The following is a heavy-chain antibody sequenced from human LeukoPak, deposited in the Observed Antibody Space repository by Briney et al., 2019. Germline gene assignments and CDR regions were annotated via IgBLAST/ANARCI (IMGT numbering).Heavy chain of an antibody. CDR3: ARTPSYVWGSYRSPRSYWYFDL. CDR1: GGSFSGYY. D-gene: IGHD3-16*02. V-gene: IGHV4-34*01. Sequence: SETLSLTCAVHGGSFSGYYWSWIRQPPGKGLEWIGEINHSGSTNYNPSLKSRVTISVDTSKNQFSLKLSSVTAADTAVYYCARTPSYVWGSYRSPRSYWYFDLWGRGTLVTVPS. CDR2: INHSGST. J-gene: IGHJ2*01.